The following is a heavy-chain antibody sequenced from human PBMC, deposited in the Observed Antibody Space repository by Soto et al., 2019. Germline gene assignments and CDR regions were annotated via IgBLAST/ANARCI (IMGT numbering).Heavy chain of an antibody. V-gene: IGHV3-11*01. CDR1: GFICSSYD. CDR3: ARDSGGRRFDP. CDR2: ISSSGSTI. J-gene: IGHJ5*02. Sequence: GGSLRLSCAVSGFICSSYDMSWIRQAPGKGLEWVSYISSSGSTIYYADSVKGRFTISRDNAKNSLYLQMNSLRAEDTAVYYCARDSGGRRFDPWGQGTLVTVSS.